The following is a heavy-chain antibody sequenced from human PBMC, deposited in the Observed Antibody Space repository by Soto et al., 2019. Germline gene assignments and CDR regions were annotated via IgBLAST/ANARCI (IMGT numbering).Heavy chain of an antibody. J-gene: IGHJ3*02. CDR3: ARAHRTDVYALDT. CDR1: GYTFTNYG. Sequence: QLQLVQSGAEVKKPGASVKVYCKASGYTFTNYGISWVRQAPGQGLEWMGWISGYNDNTNYAQELQGRVTMTTDTSTNTAYMELRSLTSDDTAVYYCARAHRTDVYALDTWGQGTMVTVPS. V-gene: IGHV1-18*01. D-gene: IGHD2-8*01. CDR2: ISGYNDNT.